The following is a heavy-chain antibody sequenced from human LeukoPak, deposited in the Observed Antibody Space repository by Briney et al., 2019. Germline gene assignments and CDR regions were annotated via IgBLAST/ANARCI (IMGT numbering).Heavy chain of an antibody. Sequence: GGSLRLSCAVSGFTFSSFNMNWVRQGPGKGLEWVSSISGSNSYMYYADSVKGRFTISRDNAKNSLYLQMNSLRAEDTAVYYCARDHDFWSATDYWGQGTLVTVSS. CDR3: ARDHDFWSATDY. D-gene: IGHD3-3*01. V-gene: IGHV3-21*01. J-gene: IGHJ4*02. CDR1: GFTFSSFN. CDR2: ISGSNSYM.